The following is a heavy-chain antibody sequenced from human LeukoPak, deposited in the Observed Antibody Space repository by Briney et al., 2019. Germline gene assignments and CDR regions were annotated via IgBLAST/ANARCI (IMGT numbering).Heavy chain of an antibody. CDR1: GYSISSSNW. J-gene: IGHJ4*02. CDR3: ARGGYYGGYLFDY. Sequence: SETLSLTCAVSGYSISSSNWWGWIRQPPGKGLEWIGYIYYSGSTYYNPSLKSRVTISVDTSKNQFSLKLSSVTAADTAVYYCARGGYYGGYLFDYWGQGTLVTVSS. CDR2: IYYSGST. V-gene: IGHV4-28*03. D-gene: IGHD4-17*01.